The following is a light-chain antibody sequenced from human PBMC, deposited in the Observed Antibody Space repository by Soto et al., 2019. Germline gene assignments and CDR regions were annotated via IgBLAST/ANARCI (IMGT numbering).Light chain of an antibody. V-gene: IGKV1-8*01. Sequence: AIRMTQSPSSFSASTGDRVTITCRASQGISSYLAWYQQKLGKAPKLLVYAASTLQYGVPSRFSGSGSGTDFTLTISCLQSEDFATYFCQQYYTYPQTFGQGTKLEIK. CDR3: QQYYTYPQT. CDR2: AAS. CDR1: QGISSY. J-gene: IGKJ2*01.